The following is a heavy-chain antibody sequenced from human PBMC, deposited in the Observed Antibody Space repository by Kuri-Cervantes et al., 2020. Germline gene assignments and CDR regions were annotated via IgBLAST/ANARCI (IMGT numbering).Heavy chain of an antibody. J-gene: IGHJ4*02. V-gene: IGHV3-7*01. CDR2: IKQDGSEK. CDR1: GFTFSSYW. Sequence: ETLSLTCAASGFTFSSYWMSWVRQAPGKGLEWVANIKQDGSEKYYVDSVKGRFTISRDNAKNSLYLQMNSLRAEDTAVYYCARDPSSGWQPLDYWGQGTLVTVSS. D-gene: IGHD6-19*01. CDR3: ARDPSSGWQPLDY.